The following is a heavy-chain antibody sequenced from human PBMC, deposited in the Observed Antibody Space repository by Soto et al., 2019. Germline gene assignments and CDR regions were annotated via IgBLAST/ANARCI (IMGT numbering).Heavy chain of an antibody. D-gene: IGHD3-22*01. Sequence: PGGSLRLSCAASGFTFSSYGMHWVRQAPGKGLEWVAVIWYDGSNKYYADSVKGRFTISRDNSKNTLYLQMNSLRAEDTAVYYCARVYYYDSSGYYYSTRGYYYYGMDVWGQGTTVPVSS. CDR2: IWYDGSNK. V-gene: IGHV3-33*01. CDR3: ARVYYYDSSGYYYSTRGYYYYGMDV. J-gene: IGHJ6*02. CDR1: GFTFSSYG.